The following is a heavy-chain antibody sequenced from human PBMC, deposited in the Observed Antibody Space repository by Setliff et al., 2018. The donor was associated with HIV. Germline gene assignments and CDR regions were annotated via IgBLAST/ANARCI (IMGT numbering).Heavy chain of an antibody. CDR3: ARVRNHLAVSPWYSYMDV. Sequence: ASVKVSCKASGYTFTSYYMHWVRQAPGQGLEWMGIINPSGGSTSYAQKFQGRVTITADESTSTAYMELSSLRSEDKAVYYCARVRNHLAVSPWYSYMDVWAKGPRSRLL. J-gene: IGHJ6*03. V-gene: IGHV1-46*01. D-gene: IGHD6-19*01. CDR2: INPSGGST. CDR1: GYTFTSYY.